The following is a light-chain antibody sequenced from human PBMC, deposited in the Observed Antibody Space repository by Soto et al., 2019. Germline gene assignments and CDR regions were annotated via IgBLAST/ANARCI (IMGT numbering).Light chain of an antibody. Sequence: IQLTQSPSSLSASVGDRVTITCRASQGISSNLAWYQQKPGKAPNLLIYAASTLQSGVPSRFSGSGSGTDFTLTIRSLQPADFATYCCQQLNGYFFTFGGGTKVEIK. CDR1: QGISSN. CDR2: AAS. V-gene: IGKV1-9*01. CDR3: QQLNGYFFT. J-gene: IGKJ4*01.